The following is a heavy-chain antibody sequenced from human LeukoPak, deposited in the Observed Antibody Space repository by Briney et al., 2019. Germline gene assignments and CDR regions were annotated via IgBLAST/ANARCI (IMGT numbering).Heavy chain of an antibody. V-gene: IGHV1-69*04. Sequence: SVKVSCKSSAYTFIHYYVHWGRQAPGQGREGRGRIIPILRIPNYAQKFQGRLTITADKSPSTAYMELSSLRSEDTAVYYCARGWNSMVRGEGFDYWGQGTLVTVSS. J-gene: IGHJ4*02. CDR2: IIPILRIP. D-gene: IGHD3-10*01. CDR3: ARGWNSMVRGEGFDY. CDR1: AYTFIHYY.